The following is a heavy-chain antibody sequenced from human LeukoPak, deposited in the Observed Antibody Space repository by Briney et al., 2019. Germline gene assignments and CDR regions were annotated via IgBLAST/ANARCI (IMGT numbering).Heavy chain of an antibody. CDR1: GYTFTSYG. Sequence: SVKVSCKASGYTFTSYGISWVRQAPGQGLEWMGRIIPILGIANYAQKFQGRVTITADKSTSTAYMELSSLRSEDTAVYYCARDHLTDSSLNGYWGQGTLVTVSS. D-gene: IGHD3-22*01. CDR3: ARDHLTDSSLNGY. J-gene: IGHJ4*02. V-gene: IGHV1-69*04. CDR2: IIPILGIA.